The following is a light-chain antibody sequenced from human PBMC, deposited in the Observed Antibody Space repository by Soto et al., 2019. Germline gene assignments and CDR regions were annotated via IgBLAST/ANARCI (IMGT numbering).Light chain of an antibody. CDR2: DAS. CDR3: QQYENLPT. J-gene: IGKJ5*01. V-gene: IGKV1-33*01. CDR1: QNTNNY. Sequence: MSESLSSLSASVGDRVTITCQASQNTNNYVNLYQQKPGRAPKLLIYDASNVEAGVPSRFRGSGSGTDFTFTISRLQPEDIATYYCQQYENLPTFGQGTRLEI.